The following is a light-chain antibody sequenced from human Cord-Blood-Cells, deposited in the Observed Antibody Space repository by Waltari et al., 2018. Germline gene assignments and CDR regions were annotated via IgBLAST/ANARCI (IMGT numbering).Light chain of an antibody. CDR3: SSYTSSSTWV. CDR1: SSDVGGYNY. CDR2: DVS. J-gene: IGLJ3*02. Sequence: QSALPQPASVSGSPGQPITISCTGTSSDVGGYNYVSWYQQHPGKAPKLMIYDVSKRPSGVSNRFSGSKSGNTASLTISGLQAEDEADYYCSSYTSSSTWVFGGGTKLTVL. V-gene: IGLV2-14*01.